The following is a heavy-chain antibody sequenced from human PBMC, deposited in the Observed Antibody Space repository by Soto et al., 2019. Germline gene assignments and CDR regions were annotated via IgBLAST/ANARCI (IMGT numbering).Heavy chain of an antibody. CDR2: TGGSGGST. CDR1: GFTFSSYA. Sequence: AGGSLRLSCAASGFTFSSYAMSWVRQPPGQWLEWVSATGGSGGSTYYADSVKGRFTISRDNSKNTLFMQMNSQRAEDTAAYYCAKYSSHPNHYGMDLWGQGTTVTVSS. CDR3: AKYSSHPNHYGMDL. J-gene: IGHJ6*02. V-gene: IGHV3-23*01. D-gene: IGHD6-13*01.